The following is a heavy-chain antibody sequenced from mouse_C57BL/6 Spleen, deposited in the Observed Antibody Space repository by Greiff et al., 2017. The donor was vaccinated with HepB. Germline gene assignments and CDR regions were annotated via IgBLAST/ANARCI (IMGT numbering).Heavy chain of an antibody. CDR2: ISYDGSN. V-gene: IGHV3-6*01. J-gene: IGHJ1*03. D-gene: IGHD4-1*02. CDR1: GYSITSGYY. Sequence: EVQLQQSGPGLVKPSQSLSLTCSVTGYSITSGYYWNWIRQFPGNKLEWMGYISYDGSNNYNPSLKNRISITRDTSKNQFFLKLNSVTTEDTATYYCARGGGNWDEGYFDVWGTGTTVTVSS. CDR3: ARGGGNWDEGYFDV.